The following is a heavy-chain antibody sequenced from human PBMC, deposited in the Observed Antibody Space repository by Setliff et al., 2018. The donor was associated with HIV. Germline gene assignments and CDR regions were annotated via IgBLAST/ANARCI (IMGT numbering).Heavy chain of an antibody. D-gene: IGHD3-22*01. CDR2: IYYNGNT. Sequence: PSETLSLTCAVSGYSLTTGHYWSWIRLPPGKGLEWIGTIYYNGNTNYNPSLKSRVAISVDTSKHLFSLKMNSVTPADTAVYYCARDHDSSAYTYFYYWGQGTLVTVSS. J-gene: IGHJ4*02. CDR1: GYSLTTGHY. CDR3: ARDHDSSAYTYFYY. V-gene: IGHV4-59*11.